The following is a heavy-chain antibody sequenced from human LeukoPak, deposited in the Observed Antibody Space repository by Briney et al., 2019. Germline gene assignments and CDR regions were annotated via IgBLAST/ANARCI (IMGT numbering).Heavy chain of an antibody. CDR3: ARQYCSGGDCYFFD. CDR2: IWYDGNNK. J-gene: IGHJ4*02. CDR1: GFTFSSYG. D-gene: IGHD2-15*01. Sequence: GGSLRLSCAASGFTFSSYGMHWVRQAPGKGLEWVALIWYDGNNKYYADSVKGRFTISRDNSKNTLYLQMNSLRAEDTALYYCARQYCSGGDCYFFDWGQGTLVTVSS. V-gene: IGHV3-33*01.